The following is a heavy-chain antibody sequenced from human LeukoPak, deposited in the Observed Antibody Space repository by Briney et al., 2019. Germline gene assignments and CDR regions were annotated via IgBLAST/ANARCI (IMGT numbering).Heavy chain of an antibody. Sequence: PSQTLSLTCTVSGGSISSGSYYWSWIRQPAGKGLEWIGRIYTSGSTNYNPSLKSRVTISVDTSKNQFSLKLSSVTAADTAVYYCARARGAVDYWGQGTLVTVSS. CDR3: ARARGAVDY. D-gene: IGHD3-10*01. J-gene: IGHJ4*02. CDR1: GGSISSGSYY. CDR2: IYTSGST. V-gene: IGHV4-61*02.